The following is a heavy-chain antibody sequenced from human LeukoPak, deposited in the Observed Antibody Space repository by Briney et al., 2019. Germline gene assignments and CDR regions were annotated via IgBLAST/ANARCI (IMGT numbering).Heavy chain of an antibody. J-gene: IGHJ3*02. Sequence: GGSLRLSCAASGFTFSSYGMHWVRQAPGKGLEWVAFIRYDGSNKYYADSVKGRFTISRDNSKNTLYLQMNSLRAEDTAVYYCATVGIGSGYYETTDAFDIWGQGTMVTVSS. CDR1: GFTFSSYG. D-gene: IGHD3-3*01. V-gene: IGHV3-30*02. CDR3: ATVGIGSGYYETTDAFDI. CDR2: IRYDGSNK.